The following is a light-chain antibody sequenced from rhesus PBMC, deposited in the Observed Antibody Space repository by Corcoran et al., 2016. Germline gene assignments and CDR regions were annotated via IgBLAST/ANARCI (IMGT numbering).Light chain of an antibody. CDR1: QGISNN. Sequence: DIQMTQSPSSLSASVGDTVTITCRASQGISNNLAWYQQKPGKVPKLLIYYAATLQSGVPSRFRGIGSGTDFTLTIRGLQSEDFATYYCQQYSSSPFTFGPGTKLDIK. CDR2: YAA. V-gene: IGKV1-22*01. J-gene: IGKJ3*01. CDR3: QQYSSSPFT.